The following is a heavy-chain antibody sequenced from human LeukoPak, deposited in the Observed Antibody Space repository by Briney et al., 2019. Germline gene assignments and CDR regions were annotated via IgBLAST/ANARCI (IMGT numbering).Heavy chain of an antibody. D-gene: IGHD2-2*01. V-gene: IGHV4-59*12. Sequence: SETLSLTCSVSGASISSYSWSWIRQTPGKGLEWIGYIYNSATTNYNPSLKSRLTISVDTSKNQISLKLSSVTAADTAVYYCARGLGCSSTSCPPVDYWGQGTLVTVSS. CDR3: ARGLGCSSTSCPPVDY. CDR2: IYNSATT. J-gene: IGHJ4*02. CDR1: GASISSYS.